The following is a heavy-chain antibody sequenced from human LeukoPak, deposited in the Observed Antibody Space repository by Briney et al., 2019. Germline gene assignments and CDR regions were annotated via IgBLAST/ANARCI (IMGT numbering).Heavy chain of an antibody. V-gene: IGHV1-8*01. CDR1: GYTFTSYD. CDR3: ARSGYSYGNYGMDV. D-gene: IGHD5-18*01. Sequence: ASVKVSCKASGYTFTSYDINWVRQATGQGLEWMGWMSPNSGNTGYAQKFQGRVTMTRNTSISTAYMELSSLRSEDTAVYYCARSGYSYGNYGMDVWGQGTTVTVSS. J-gene: IGHJ6*02. CDR2: MSPNSGNT.